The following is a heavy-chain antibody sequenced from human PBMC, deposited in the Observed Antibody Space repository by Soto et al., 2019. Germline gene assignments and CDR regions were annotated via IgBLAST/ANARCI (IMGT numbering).Heavy chain of an antibody. CDR3: AKAMGDYYDASGADY. CDR1: GFTFSSYS. Sequence: EVQLVESGGGLVKPGGSLRLSCTASGFTFSSYSMNWVRQAPGKGLEWVSSISSSSGYIYYADSVKGRFTISRDNAKNSLYLRMNSLRAEDTAVYYCAKAMGDYYDASGADYWGQGTLVTVSS. V-gene: IGHV3-21*01. CDR2: ISSSSGYI. D-gene: IGHD3-22*01. J-gene: IGHJ4*02.